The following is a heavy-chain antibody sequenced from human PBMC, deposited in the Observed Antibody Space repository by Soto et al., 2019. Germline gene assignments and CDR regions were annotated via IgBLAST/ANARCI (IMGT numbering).Heavy chain of an antibody. CDR2: ISNDGSNE. V-gene: IGHV3-30*18. Sequence: GGSLRLSCAGSGFTFRWFGMNWVRQAPGKGLEWVARISNDGSNEYYVDSVKGRFTISRDNSKNTLYLQMDSLRAEDTAVYYCAKGEVRGIIPSYFDYWGLGTLVTVSS. D-gene: IGHD3-10*01. CDR3: AKGEVRGIIPSYFDY. CDR1: GFTFRWFG. J-gene: IGHJ4*02.